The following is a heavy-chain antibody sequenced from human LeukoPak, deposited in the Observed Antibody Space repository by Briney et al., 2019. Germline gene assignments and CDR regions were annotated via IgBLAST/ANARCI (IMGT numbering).Heavy chain of an antibody. CDR3: ASPRGFGELLSLDY. Sequence: SETLSLTCAVYGGSFSGYYWSWIRQPPGKGLEWIGEINHSGSTNYNPSLKSRVTISVDTSKNQFSLKLSSVTAADTAVYYCASPRGFGELLSLDYWGQGTLVTVSS. D-gene: IGHD3-10*01. V-gene: IGHV4-34*01. CDR2: INHSGST. J-gene: IGHJ4*02. CDR1: GGSFSGYY.